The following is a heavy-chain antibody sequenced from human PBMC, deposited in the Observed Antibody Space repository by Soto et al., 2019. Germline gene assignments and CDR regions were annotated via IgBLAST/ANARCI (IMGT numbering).Heavy chain of an antibody. Sequence: QVQLVQSGAEVKKPGSSVKVSCKASGGTLSTYAINWVRQAPGQGLEWMGAIIPFSGAANYAQKFRGRVTITADESTGTVYMDLSYLTSEDTAVYFCARGGETSDSYHYCDYWGQGTLVSVSS. D-gene: IGHD2-21*02. J-gene: IGHJ4*02. CDR1: GGTLSTYA. CDR2: IIPFSGAA. CDR3: ARGGETSDSYHYCDY. V-gene: IGHV1-69*12.